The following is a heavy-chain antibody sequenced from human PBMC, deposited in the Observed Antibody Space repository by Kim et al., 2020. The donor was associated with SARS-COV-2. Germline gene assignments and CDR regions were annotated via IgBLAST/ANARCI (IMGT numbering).Heavy chain of an antibody. Sequence: ASVKVSCKTSGYIFSEYSISWVRQAPGQGLQWIAWISGHYGDSHSRPDLDDRVTTTTDRSTATAYMELTDLRPDDTALYYCVRDERRRDSGNRGYFDFWGQGTLVTVSS. CDR2: ISGHYGDS. CDR1: GYIFSEYS. V-gene: IGHV1-18*01. CDR3: VRDERRRDSGNRGYFDF. J-gene: IGHJ4*02. D-gene: IGHD3-10*01.